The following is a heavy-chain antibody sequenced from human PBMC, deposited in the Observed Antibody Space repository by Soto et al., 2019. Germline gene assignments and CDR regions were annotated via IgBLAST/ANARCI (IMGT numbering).Heavy chain of an antibody. J-gene: IGHJ5*02. CDR2: MYHSGST. Sequence: SETLSLTCAVSGGSISSGGYSWSWIRQPPGKGLEWIGYMYHSGSTYYNPSLKSRVTTSVDTSKNQFSLKLSSVTAADTAVYYCARLGGYYQALDTWGQGTLVTVSS. CDR1: GGSISSGGYS. D-gene: IGHD3-22*01. CDR3: ARLGGYYQALDT. V-gene: IGHV4-30-2*01.